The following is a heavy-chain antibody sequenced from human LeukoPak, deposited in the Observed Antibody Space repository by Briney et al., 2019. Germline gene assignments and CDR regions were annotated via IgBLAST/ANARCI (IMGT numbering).Heavy chain of an antibody. J-gene: IGHJ4*02. CDR3: STLTSRGLSDS. Sequence: GGSLRLSCAASGFTFTNAWMNWVRQAPGKGLEWVGRIKSKADGETIDYAAPVKGRFTFSRDDSKNMLYLQMNSLKSEDTAVYYCSTLTSRGLSDSWGQGTLVTASS. V-gene: IGHV3-15*07. CDR2: IKSKADGETI. CDR1: GFTFTNAW. D-gene: IGHD3-9*01.